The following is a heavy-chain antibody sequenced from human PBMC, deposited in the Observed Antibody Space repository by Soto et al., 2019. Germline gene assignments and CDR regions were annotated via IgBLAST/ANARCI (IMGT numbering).Heavy chain of an antibody. Sequence: QVQLVESGGGVVQPGRSLRLSCAASGFTFSSYAMHWVRQAPGKGLEWVAVISYDGSNKYYADSVKGRFTISRDNSKNTLYLQMNSLRAEDTAVYYCARDLDSSKSIYYYYGMDVWGQGTTVTVSS. V-gene: IGHV3-30-3*01. J-gene: IGHJ6*02. CDR2: ISYDGSNK. CDR1: GFTFSSYA. CDR3: ARDLDSSKSIYYYYGMDV. D-gene: IGHD5-18*01.